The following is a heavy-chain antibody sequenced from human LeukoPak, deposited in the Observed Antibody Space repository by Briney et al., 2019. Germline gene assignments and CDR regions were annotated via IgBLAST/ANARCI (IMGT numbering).Heavy chain of an antibody. V-gene: IGHV3-66*01. J-gene: IGHJ4*02. Sequence: GGSLRLSCAASGFTVSSNYMSWVRQAPGKGLEWVSVIFSGGSTYYADFVKGRFTMSRDNSKNTLYLQMNSLRAEDTAVYYCARGVRGSYSIDYWGQGTLVTVSS. CDR1: GFTVSSNY. D-gene: IGHD1-26*01. CDR2: IFSGGST. CDR3: ARGVRGSYSIDY.